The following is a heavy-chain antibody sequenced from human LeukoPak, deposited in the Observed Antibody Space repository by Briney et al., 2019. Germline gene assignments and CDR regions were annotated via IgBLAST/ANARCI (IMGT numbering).Heavy chain of an antibody. CDR1: RGTFISYA. CDR3: AGDIIVVVPAAIRENWFDP. CDR2: IIPILGIA. V-gene: IGHV1-69*04. D-gene: IGHD2-2*02. J-gene: IGHJ5*02. Sequence: ASVTVSCKASRGTFISYAISWVRQAPGQGLEWMGRIIPILGIANYAQKFQGRVTITADKSTSTAYMELSSLRSEDTAVYYCAGDIIVVVPAAIRENWFDPWGQGTLVTVSS.